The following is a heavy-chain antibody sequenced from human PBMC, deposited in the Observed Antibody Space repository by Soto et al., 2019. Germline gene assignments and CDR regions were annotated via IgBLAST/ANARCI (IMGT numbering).Heavy chain of an antibody. J-gene: IGHJ6*03. Sequence: ASVKVSCKASGYTFTSYGISWVRQAPGQGLEWMGWISAYNGNTNYAQKLQGRVTMTTDTSTSTAYMELRSLRSDDTAVYYCARLPIFGVVIISRDYYMDVWGKGTTVTVSS. V-gene: IGHV1-18*01. CDR3: ARLPIFGVVIISRDYYMDV. CDR2: ISAYNGNT. CDR1: GYTFTSYG. D-gene: IGHD3-3*01.